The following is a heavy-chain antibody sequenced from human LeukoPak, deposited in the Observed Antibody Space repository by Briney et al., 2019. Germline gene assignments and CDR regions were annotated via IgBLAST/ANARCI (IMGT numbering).Heavy chain of an antibody. J-gene: IGHJ4*02. CDR3: ARENYYDSSVVDY. Sequence: SETLSLTYTVSGGSISSGDYHWSWIRQPPGKGLEWIGYIYYSGSTYYNPSLKSRVTISVDTSKNQFSLKLSSVTAADTAVYYCARENYYDSSVVDYWGQGTLVTVSS. CDR2: IYYSGST. D-gene: IGHD3-22*01. V-gene: IGHV4-30-4*01. CDR1: GGSISSGDYH.